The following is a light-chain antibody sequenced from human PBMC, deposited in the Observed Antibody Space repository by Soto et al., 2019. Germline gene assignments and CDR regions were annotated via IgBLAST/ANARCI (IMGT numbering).Light chain of an antibody. V-gene: IGKV3-20*01. CDR3: QQYDAGLWT. CDR1: QSVSSSY. CDR2: STS. Sequence: EIVLTQSPGTLSLSPCERVTLSCSASQSVSSSYLAWYQQKPCQAPRLLIYSTSSRATGIPDRFSGSGSGTDFTLTISKLEPEDFAVYYCQQYDAGLWTFGHGTKVEV. J-gene: IGKJ1*01.